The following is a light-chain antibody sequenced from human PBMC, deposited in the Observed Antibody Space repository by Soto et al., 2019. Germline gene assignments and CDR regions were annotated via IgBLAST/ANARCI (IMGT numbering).Light chain of an antibody. CDR2: EGS. J-gene: IGLJ1*01. CDR3: CSYAGSSTYV. Sequence: QSVLTQPASVSGSPGQSSTISCTGTSSDVGSYNLVSWYQQHPGKAPKLMIYEGSKRPSGVSNRFSGSKSGNTASLTISGLQAEDEADYYCCSYAGSSTYVFGT. V-gene: IGLV2-23*01. CDR1: SSDVGSYNL.